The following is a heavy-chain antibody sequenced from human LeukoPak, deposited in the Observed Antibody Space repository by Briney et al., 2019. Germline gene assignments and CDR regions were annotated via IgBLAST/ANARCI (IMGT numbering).Heavy chain of an antibody. J-gene: IGHJ4*02. CDR3: ARGTDMVYPRINY. CDR2: ISAYNGNT. V-gene: IGHV1-18*01. CDR1: GYTFNSYG. Sequence: ASVKVSCKASGYTFNSYGISWVRQAPGRGLEWMGWISAYNGNTKYAQKLQGRVTMTTDTSTSTAYMDLRSLRSDDTAVYYCARGTDMVYPRINYGAKETLVPFPS. D-gene: IGHD5-18*01.